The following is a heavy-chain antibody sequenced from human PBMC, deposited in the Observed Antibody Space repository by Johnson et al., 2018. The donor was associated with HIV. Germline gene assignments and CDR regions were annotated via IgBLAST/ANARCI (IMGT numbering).Heavy chain of an antibody. CDR3: AKASDAFDI. CDR1: GFIFSGYW. J-gene: IGHJ3*02. Sequence: EVQLVESRGVLVQPGGSLRLSCAASGFIFSGYWMNWVRQAPGKGLEWVAGIKYDGSGKFCVDSVKGRFTISRDNSKNTLYLQMNSLGAEDTAVYYCAKASDAFDIWGQGTMVTVSS. V-gene: IGHV3-7*01. CDR2: IKYDGSGK.